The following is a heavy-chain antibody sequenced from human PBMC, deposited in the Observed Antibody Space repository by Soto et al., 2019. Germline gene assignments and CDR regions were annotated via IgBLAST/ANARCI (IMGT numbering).Heavy chain of an antibody. V-gene: IGHV1-58*02. J-gene: IGHJ4*02. CDR3: AARITMVRGVIIETFDY. CDR2: IVVGSGNT. Sequence: GASVKVSFKASGFTFTSSAMQWVRQARGQRLERIGWIVVGSGNTNYAQKFQERVTITRDMSTSTAYMELSSLRSEDTAVYYCAARITMVRGVIIETFDYWGQGTLVTVSS. CDR1: GFTFTSSA. D-gene: IGHD3-10*01.